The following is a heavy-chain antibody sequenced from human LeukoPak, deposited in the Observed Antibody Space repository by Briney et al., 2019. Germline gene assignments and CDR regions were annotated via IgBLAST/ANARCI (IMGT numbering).Heavy chain of an antibody. V-gene: IGHV3-48*03. CDR1: GATFSSDE. D-gene: IGHD3-22*01. Sequence: GGSLRLSCAASGATFSSDEMNWVRQAPGKGLEWVSYISGSGSIIYYAGSVKGRFTISRDNARRSLYLQMNSLRVEDTATYYCVRTYSSGYSFDSWGQGTLVTVSS. CDR2: ISGSGSII. CDR3: VRTYSSGYSFDS. J-gene: IGHJ4*02.